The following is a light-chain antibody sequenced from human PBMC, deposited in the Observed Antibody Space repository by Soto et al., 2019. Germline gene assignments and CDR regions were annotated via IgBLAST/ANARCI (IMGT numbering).Light chain of an antibody. CDR1: QTVRNNY. V-gene: IGKV3-20*01. J-gene: IGKJ4*01. CDR3: QQFSSYPLT. CDR2: DAS. Sequence: LTPSPGTKTLSPGERATLCCRASQTVRNNYLAWYQQKPGQAPRLLIYDASSRATGIPDRFSGGGSGTDFTLTISILEPEDFAGYYCQQFSSYPLTFGGGTKVDI.